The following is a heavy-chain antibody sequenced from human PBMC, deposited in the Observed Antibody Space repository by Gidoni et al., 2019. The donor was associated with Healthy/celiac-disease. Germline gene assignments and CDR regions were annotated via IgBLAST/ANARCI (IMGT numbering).Heavy chain of an antibody. CDR1: GFTVSSNY. V-gene: IGHV3-66*01. D-gene: IGHD2-15*01. CDR2: IYSGGST. J-gene: IGHJ3*02. Sequence: EVQLVESGGGLVQPGGSLRLPCAASGFTVSSNYMSWVRQAPGKGLEWVSVIYSGGSTYYADSVKGRFTISRDNSKNTLYLQMNSLRAEDTAVYYCARDPTPVVVTFDAFDIWGQGTMVTVSS. CDR3: ARDPTPVVVTFDAFDI.